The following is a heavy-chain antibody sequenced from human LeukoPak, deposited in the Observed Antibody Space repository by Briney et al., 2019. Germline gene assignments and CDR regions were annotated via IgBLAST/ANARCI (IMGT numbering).Heavy chain of an antibody. D-gene: IGHD2-8*01. CDR1: GFTFSTYW. CDR2: INQDGSQK. CDR3: ARLKDDVTKLDY. J-gene: IGHJ4*02. V-gene: IGHV3-7*01. Sequence: GGSLRLSCAASGFTFSTYWMSWVRQAPGKGLEWAANINQDGSQKPYVDSVQGRFTISRDNTKNSLFLQMNSLRAEDTAVYYCARLKDDVTKLDYWGQGTLVTVSS.